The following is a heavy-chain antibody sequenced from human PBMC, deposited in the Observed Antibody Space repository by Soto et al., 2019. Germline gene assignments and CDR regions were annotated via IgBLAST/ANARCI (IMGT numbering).Heavy chain of an antibody. CDR1: GFSLSTSGVG. D-gene: IGHD2-15*01. J-gene: IGHJ4*02. CDR3: AHRREYCSGGSCYGFDY. V-gene: IGHV2-5*02. Sequence: QITLKESGPTLVKPTQTPTLTCTFSGFSLSTSGVGVGWIRQPPGKALEWLALIYWDDDKRYSPSLKSRLTITKDTSKNQVVLTMTNMDPVDTATYYCAHRREYCSGGSCYGFDYWGQGTLVTVSS. CDR2: IYWDDDK.